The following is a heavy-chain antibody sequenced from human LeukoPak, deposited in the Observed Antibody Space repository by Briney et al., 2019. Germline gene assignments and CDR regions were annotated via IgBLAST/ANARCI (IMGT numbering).Heavy chain of an antibody. Sequence: SETLSLTCNVSGDTVSSVYWSWIRQPPGKGLEWIGYIYYNGYTDYNPSLKSRVTISVDTSKNQFSLKLSSVTAADTAVYYCARDFVGFAYWGQGTLVTASS. V-gene: IGHV4-59*02. J-gene: IGHJ4*02. D-gene: IGHD6-6*01. CDR2: IYYNGYT. CDR1: GDTVSSVY. CDR3: ARDFVGFAY.